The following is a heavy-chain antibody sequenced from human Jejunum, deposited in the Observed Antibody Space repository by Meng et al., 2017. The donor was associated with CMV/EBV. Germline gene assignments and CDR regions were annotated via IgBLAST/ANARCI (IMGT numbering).Heavy chain of an antibody. D-gene: IGHD1-26*01. CDR3: ARVVKGGNYFDQ. CDR2: ISISGLM. Sequence: CAASGFTFSNYMMNWVRQAPGKGLEWVSSISISGLMWYADSVKGRFTISRDNAKNSLFLQMNSLRVEDTAVYYCARVVKGGNYFDQWGQGTQVTVSS. CDR1: GFTFSNYM. J-gene: IGHJ4*02. V-gene: IGHV3-69-1*01.